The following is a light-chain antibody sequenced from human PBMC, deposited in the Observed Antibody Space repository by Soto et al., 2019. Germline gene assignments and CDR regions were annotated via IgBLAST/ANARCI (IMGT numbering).Light chain of an antibody. CDR3: QQSYSTLLYT. CDR2: AAS. CDR1: QSISDY. J-gene: IGKJ2*01. Sequence: DIQMTQSPSSLSASVGDRVTITCRASQSISDYLNWYQQKPGKAPKLLIYAASPLQSGVPSRFNGQGSGTDFTLTISSLQPEDFATYYCQQSYSTLLYTFGQGTKLEIK. V-gene: IGKV1-39*01.